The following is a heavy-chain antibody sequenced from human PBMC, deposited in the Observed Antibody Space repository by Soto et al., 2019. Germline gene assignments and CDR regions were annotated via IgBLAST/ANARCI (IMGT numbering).Heavy chain of an antibody. Sequence: QVQLVQSGAEVKKPGASVKVSCKASGYTFTSYAMHWVRQAPGQRLEWMGWINAGNGNTKYSQKFQGRVTITRDTSASTAHMELSSLRSEDTAVYYCARDLVRGVISIGYWGQGTLVTVSS. CDR3: ARDLVRGVISIGY. CDR2: INAGNGNT. V-gene: IGHV1-3*01. D-gene: IGHD3-10*01. J-gene: IGHJ4*02. CDR1: GYTFTSYA.